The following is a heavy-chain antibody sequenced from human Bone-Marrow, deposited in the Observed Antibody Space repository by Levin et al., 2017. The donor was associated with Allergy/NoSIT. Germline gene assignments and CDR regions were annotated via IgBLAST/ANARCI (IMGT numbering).Heavy chain of an antibody. CDR1: GDSVSAISAA. V-gene: IGHV6-1*01. Sequence: SQTLSLTCAISGDSVSAISAAWNWIRQSPSRGLEWLGRTYYMPRWYSDYAVSVKSRITINADTSKNEFSLQLKSVTPEDTAVYYCARHIKFYSSNWYRFDYWGQGILVTVSS. CDR2: TYYMPRWYS. D-gene: IGHD2-2*01. J-gene: IGHJ4*02. CDR3: ARHIKFYSSNWYRFDY.